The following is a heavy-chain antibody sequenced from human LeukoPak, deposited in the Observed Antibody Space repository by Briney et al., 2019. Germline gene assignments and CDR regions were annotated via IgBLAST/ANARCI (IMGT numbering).Heavy chain of an antibody. CDR1: GFTFSRFW. Sequence: GGSLRLSCTASGFTFSRFWMHWVRQAPGKGLVWVSRIDPDGINTTYADSVKGRFTISRDNAKNTLFLQMNSLRAEGTGVFYCARSGGGQFDYWGQGTLVTVSS. J-gene: IGHJ4*02. D-gene: IGHD6-25*01. CDR3: ARSGGGQFDY. V-gene: IGHV3-74*01. CDR2: IDPDGINT.